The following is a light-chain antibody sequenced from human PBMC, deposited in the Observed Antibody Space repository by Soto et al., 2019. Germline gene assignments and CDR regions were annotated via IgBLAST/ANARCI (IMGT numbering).Light chain of an antibody. J-gene: IGLJ2*01. V-gene: IGLV1-40*01. CDR1: SSNIGAGYD. CDR3: QSYDSSLSGHVV. Sequence: QSVLTQPPSVSGAPGQRVTISCTGSSSNIGAGYDVNWYQQRPGTAPKLLIYGNSNRPSGVPDRFSGSKSGTSASLAITGLQAEDEADYYCQSYDSSLSGHVVFGGGTKLTVL. CDR2: GNS.